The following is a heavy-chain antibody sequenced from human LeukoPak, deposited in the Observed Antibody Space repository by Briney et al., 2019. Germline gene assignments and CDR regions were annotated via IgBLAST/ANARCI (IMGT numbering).Heavy chain of an antibody. J-gene: IGHJ4*02. Sequence: GGSLRLSCAAPGFTFSSYGMSWVRQAPGKGLEWVSAISGSGGRTYYADSVKGRVTISRDNSKNTLYLQMNSLRAEDTAVYYCAKEVSIISRGLDYWGQGILVTVSS. D-gene: IGHD2-21*01. CDR1: GFTFSSYG. CDR3: AKEVSIISRGLDY. CDR2: ISGSGGRT. V-gene: IGHV3-23*01.